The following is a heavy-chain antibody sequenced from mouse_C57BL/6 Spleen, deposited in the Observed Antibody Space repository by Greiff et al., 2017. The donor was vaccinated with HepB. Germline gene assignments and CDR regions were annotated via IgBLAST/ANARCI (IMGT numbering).Heavy chain of an antibody. J-gene: IGHJ2*01. CDR2: ISSGSSTI. CDR3: ARGGTGSYYFDY. V-gene: IGHV5-17*01. Sequence: DVKLVESGGGLVKPGGSLKLSCAASGFTFSDYGMHWVRQAPEKGLEWVAYISSGSSTIYYADTVKGRFTISRDNAKNTLFLQMTSLRSEDTAMYYCARGGTGSYYFDYWGQGTTLTVSS. CDR1: GFTFSDYG. D-gene: IGHD3-1*01.